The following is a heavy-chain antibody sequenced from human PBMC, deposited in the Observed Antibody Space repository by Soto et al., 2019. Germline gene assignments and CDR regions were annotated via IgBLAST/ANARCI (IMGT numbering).Heavy chain of an antibody. CDR2: IIPILGIA. Sequence: QVQLVQSGAEVKKPGSSVKVSCKASGGTFSSYTISWVRQAPGQGLEWMGRIIPILGIANYAQKIQGRVTITADKTTSIVYMEQSSLRSEDTAVYYCARETGGVTVVTRSRAFDIWGQGTMVTVSS. J-gene: IGHJ3*02. D-gene: IGHD3-16*01. CDR3: ARETGGVTVVTRSRAFDI. V-gene: IGHV1-69*08. CDR1: GGTFSSYT.